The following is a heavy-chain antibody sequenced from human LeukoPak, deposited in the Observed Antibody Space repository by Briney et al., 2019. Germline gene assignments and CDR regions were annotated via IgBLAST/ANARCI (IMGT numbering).Heavy chain of an antibody. CDR2: VNPSDGSI. CDR1: GYIFTSYY. Sequence: ASVKVSCKASGYIFTSYYIHWVRQAPGQGPEWMGIVNPSDGSIIYSQKFHDRVTVTTDMSTSTVYMQLTSLRSEDTAVYYCARDGLLGGSGSSYYYYMDVWGKGTTVTISS. J-gene: IGHJ6*03. CDR3: ARDGLLGGSGSSYYYYMDV. D-gene: IGHD3-10*01. V-gene: IGHV1-46*01.